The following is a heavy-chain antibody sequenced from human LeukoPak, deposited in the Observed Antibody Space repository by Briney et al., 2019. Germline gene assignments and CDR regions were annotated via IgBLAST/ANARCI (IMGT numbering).Heavy chain of an antibody. Sequence: GRSLRLSCAASGFTFSSYGMHWVRQAPGKGLEWVAVIWYDGSNKYYADSVKGRFTISRDNSKNTLYLQMNSLRAEDTAVYYCASVRSDGYNHFDYWGQGTLVTVSS. CDR3: ASVRSDGYNHFDY. V-gene: IGHV3-33*01. J-gene: IGHJ4*02. D-gene: IGHD5-24*01. CDR2: IWYDGSNK. CDR1: GFTFSSYG.